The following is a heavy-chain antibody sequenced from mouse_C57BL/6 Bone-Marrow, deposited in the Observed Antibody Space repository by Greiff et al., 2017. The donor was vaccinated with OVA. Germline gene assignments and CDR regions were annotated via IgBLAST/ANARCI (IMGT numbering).Heavy chain of an antibody. CDR3: ARDCRITGYAMDY. J-gene: IGHJ4*01. CDR2: INYDGSST. Sequence: EVKLVESEGGLVQPGSSMKLSCTASGFTFSDYYMAWVRQVPEKGLEWVANINYDGSSTYYLDYLKSRFIISRDNAKNILYLQMSSLKSEDTATYYCARDCRITGYAMDYWGQGTSVTVSS. V-gene: IGHV5-16*01. CDR1: GFTFSDYY.